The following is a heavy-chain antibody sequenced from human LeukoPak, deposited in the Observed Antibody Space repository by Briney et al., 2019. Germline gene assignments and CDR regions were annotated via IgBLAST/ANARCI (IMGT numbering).Heavy chain of an antibody. V-gene: IGHV3-23*01. Sequence: GSLRLSCAASGFTFNSHAMCWVRQAPGKGLEWVSSIDISGGSTYYADSVKGRFTISRDNSKNTLYLQMNSLRGEDTALYFCANEVRPNDYWGQGTLVTVSS. D-gene: IGHD4/OR15-4a*01. J-gene: IGHJ4*02. CDR2: IDISGGST. CDR1: GFTFNSHA. CDR3: ANEVRPNDY.